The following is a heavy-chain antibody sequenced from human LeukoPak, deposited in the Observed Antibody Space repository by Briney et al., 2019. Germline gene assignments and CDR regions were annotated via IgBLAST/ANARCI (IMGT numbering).Heavy chain of an antibody. V-gene: IGHV3-33*06. CDR2: IWYDGSNK. D-gene: IGHD2-15*01. Sequence: GTSLRLSCAASGFTFRSHGMHWVRQAPGKGLEWVAFIWYDGSNKYYTDSVKGRFTISRDNSKNTLYLQMNSLRAEDTAVYYCAKSGTYCSGGSCLIDYFDYWGQGTLVTVSS. CDR3: AKSGTYCSGGSCLIDYFDY. CDR1: GFTFRSHG. J-gene: IGHJ4*02.